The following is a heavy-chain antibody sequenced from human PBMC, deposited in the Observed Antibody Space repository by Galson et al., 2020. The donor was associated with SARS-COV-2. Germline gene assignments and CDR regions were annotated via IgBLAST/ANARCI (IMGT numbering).Heavy chain of an antibody. CDR2: INHSGST. CDR1: GGSFSGYY. Sequence: SQTLSLTCAVYGGSFSGYYWSWIRQPPGKGLEWIGEINHSGSTNYNPSLKSRVTISVDTSKNQFSLKLSSVTAADTAVYYCARIGRGRGYCSSTSCPAFYYYYYMDVWGKGTTVTVSS. V-gene: IGHV4-34*01. CDR3: ARIGRGRGYCSSTSCPAFYYYYYMDV. J-gene: IGHJ6*03. D-gene: IGHD2-2*01.